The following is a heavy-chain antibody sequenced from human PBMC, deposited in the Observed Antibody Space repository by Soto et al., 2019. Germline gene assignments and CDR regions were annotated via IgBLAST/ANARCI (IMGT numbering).Heavy chain of an antibody. V-gene: IGHV3-23*01. CDR1: GFTFSSYA. J-gene: IGHJ4*02. CDR2: ISGSGGST. D-gene: IGHD6-13*01. CDR3: AKDQLIAAAGTCAY. Sequence: GGSLRLSCAASGFTFSSYAMSWVRQAPGKGLGWVSAISGSGGSTYYADSVKGRFTISRDNSKNTLYLQMNSLRAEDTAVYYCAKDQLIAAAGTCAYWGQGTLVTVSS.